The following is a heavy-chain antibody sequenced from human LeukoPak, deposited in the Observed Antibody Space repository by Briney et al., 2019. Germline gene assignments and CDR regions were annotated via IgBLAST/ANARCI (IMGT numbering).Heavy chain of an antibody. CDR3: ARQTTVDIVAYTDY. V-gene: IGHV5-51*01. D-gene: IGHD5-12*01. Sequence: GESLKISCKASGYSFTNYWIGWVRQMPGKGLEWMGIIYPSDSDTRYSPSFQGQVTISADKSISTAYLQWSSLKASDTAIYHCARQTTVDIVAYTDYWGQGTLVTVSS. CDR2: IYPSDSDT. J-gene: IGHJ4*02. CDR1: GYSFTNYW.